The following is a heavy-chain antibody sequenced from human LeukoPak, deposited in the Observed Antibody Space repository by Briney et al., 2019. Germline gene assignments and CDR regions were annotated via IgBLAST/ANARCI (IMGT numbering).Heavy chain of an antibody. J-gene: IGHJ5*02. Sequence: GGSLRLSCVASGFIFSSFGMHWVRQAPGKALEWVAVIRFYGSDEEYADSVKGRFTISRDNSKSTLYLHMDSLRAEDTATYYCVQHRGIEGPMTWGQGTLVTVSS. CDR1: GFIFSSFG. CDR3: VQHRGIEGPMT. CDR2: IRFYGSDE. D-gene: IGHD3-22*01. V-gene: IGHV3-30*02.